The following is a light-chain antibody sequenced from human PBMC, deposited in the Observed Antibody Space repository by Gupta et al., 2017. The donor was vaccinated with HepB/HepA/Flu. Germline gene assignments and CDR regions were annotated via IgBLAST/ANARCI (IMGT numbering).Light chain of an antibody. CDR3: CSSAGSSTCCV. V-gene: IGLV2-23*02. CDR1: SSDVGSYNL. J-gene: IGLJ2*01. CDR2: DVS. Sequence: QSALTQPASVSGSPGQSITISCTGTSSDVGSYNLVSWYQQHPGKAPKLMMYDVSKRPSGVSNRFSGSKSGNTASLTISGLQAEDEADYYCCSSAGSSTCCVFGGGTQMTVL.